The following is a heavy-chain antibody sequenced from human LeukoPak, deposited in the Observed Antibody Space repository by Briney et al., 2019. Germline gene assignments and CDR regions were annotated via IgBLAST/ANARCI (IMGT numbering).Heavy chain of an antibody. CDR1: GYSFTSYW. J-gene: IGHJ4*02. Sequence: GESLNISCKGPGYSFTSYWIGWVRQMPGKGLEWMGIIYPGDSDTRYSPSFQGQVTISADKSISTAYLQWSSLKASDTAMYYCARLYQVQLERLLDYWGQGTLVTVSS. CDR3: ARLYQVQLERLLDY. CDR2: IYPGDSDT. D-gene: IGHD1-1*01. V-gene: IGHV5-51*01.